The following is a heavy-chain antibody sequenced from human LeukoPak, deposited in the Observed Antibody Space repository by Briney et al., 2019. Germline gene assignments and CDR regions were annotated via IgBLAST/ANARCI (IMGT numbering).Heavy chain of an antibody. J-gene: IGHJ4*02. D-gene: IGHD1-26*01. CDR3: ARGWGPGIVGATTPF. Sequence: GRSLRLSCAASGFTFSSYAMHWVRQAPGKGLEWVAVISYDGSNKYYADSVKGRFTISRDNSKNTLYLQMNSLRAEDTAVYYCARGWGPGIVGATTPFWGQGTLVTVSS. V-gene: IGHV3-30-3*01. CDR2: ISYDGSNK. CDR1: GFTFSSYA.